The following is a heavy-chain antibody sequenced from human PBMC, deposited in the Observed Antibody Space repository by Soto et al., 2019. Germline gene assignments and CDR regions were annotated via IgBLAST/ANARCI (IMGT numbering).Heavy chain of an antibody. V-gene: IGHV1-3*01. Sequence: QVHLVQSGAEVREPGASVKISCKASGFTFTTHPIHWVRQAPDQRLEWMGWINPGNGYSDYSQKFQGRGTLTRDTSANTAYMELNSLRVEDPALSYCASRPGLDTGPFDYWGQGTLDTVSS. D-gene: IGHD1-1*01. CDR3: ASRPGLDTGPFDY. CDR1: GFTFTTHP. CDR2: INPGNGYS. J-gene: IGHJ4*02.